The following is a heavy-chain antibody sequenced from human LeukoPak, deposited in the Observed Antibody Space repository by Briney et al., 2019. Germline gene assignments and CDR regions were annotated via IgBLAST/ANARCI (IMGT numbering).Heavy chain of an antibody. CDR1: DGSLNTYF. J-gene: IGHJ4*01. CDR3: STGGYSAWCDY. D-gene: IGHD6-19*01. CDR2: IDSSGTT. V-gene: IGHV4-4*07. Sequence: PSETLSLTCSVSDGSLNTYFWSWIRQPAGKGLEWIGRIDSSGTTSLNPSLKSRVTISQDKSKKQFSLKLSSVTAADTAAYYCSTGGYSAWCDYWGHGTQVIVSS.